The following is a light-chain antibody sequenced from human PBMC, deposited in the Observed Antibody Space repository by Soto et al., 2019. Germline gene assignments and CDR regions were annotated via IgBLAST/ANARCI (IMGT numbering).Light chain of an antibody. Sequence: QSALTQPASVSGSPGQSITISCTGTSSDVGNYNLVSWYQHHPGKAPKLMIYEVSKWPSGVSNRFSGSKSDNTASLTISGLQAEDEADYYCGSYAGRSTFVFGGGTKVTVL. J-gene: IGLJ3*02. CDR3: GSYAGRSTFV. V-gene: IGLV2-23*02. CDR1: SSDVGNYNL. CDR2: EVS.